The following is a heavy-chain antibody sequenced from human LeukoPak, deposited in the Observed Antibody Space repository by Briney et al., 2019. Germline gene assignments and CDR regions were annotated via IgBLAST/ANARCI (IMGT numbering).Heavy chain of an antibody. J-gene: IGHJ6*03. V-gene: IGHV1-69*06. CDR1: GGTLSSYA. D-gene: IGHD3-3*01. CDR2: MIPIFGTA. Sequence: ASVKLSCKASGGTLSSYAISWVRQAPGQGLEGMGGMIPIFGTANYAQKFQGRVTITADKSTSTAYMELSSLRSEATAVYYCAGAVPYYDFWSGYSSPGEYYYYYMDVWGKGTTVTVSS. CDR3: AGAVPYYDFWSGYSSPGEYYYYYMDV.